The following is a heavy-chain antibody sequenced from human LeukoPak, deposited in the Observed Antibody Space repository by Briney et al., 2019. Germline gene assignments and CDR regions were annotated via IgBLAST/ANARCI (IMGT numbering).Heavy chain of an antibody. J-gene: IGHJ4*02. D-gene: IGHD3-22*01. CDR1: GFTFSSYS. CDR3: ARALGDYYDSSSYYYNLGY. CDR2: IYSGGST. V-gene: IGHV3-53*01. Sequence: GGSLRLSCAASGFTFSSYSMNWVRQAPGKGLEWVSVIYSGGSTYYADSVKGRFTISRDNSKNTLYLQMNNLRAEDTAVYHCARALGDYYDSSSYYYNLGYWGQGTLVTVSS.